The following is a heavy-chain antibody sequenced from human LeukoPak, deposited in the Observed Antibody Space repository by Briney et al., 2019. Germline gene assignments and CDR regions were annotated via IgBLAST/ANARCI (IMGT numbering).Heavy chain of an antibody. Sequence: PSETLSLTCTVSGGSISGGAYYWSWIRQHPGKGLEWIGDIYNSGSTYYNSSLKSRVTISVDTSNNQFSLKLSSVTAADTAVYYCARGSISMARGAHGTTFDYWGQGTLVTVSS. CDR1: GGSISGGAYY. D-gene: IGHD3-10*01. CDR3: ARGSISMARGAHGTTFDY. V-gene: IGHV4-31*03. CDR2: IYNSGST. J-gene: IGHJ4*02.